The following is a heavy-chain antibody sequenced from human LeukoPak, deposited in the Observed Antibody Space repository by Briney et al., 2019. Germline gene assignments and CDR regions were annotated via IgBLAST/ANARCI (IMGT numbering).Heavy chain of an antibody. J-gene: IGHJ5*02. CDR2: INGGHYPT. CDR3: TRDPNGDYVGAFDP. CDR1: GFSFSNFG. V-gene: IGHV3-23*01. D-gene: IGHD4-17*01. Sequence: GSLRLLCAASGFSFSNFGKPWVRQAPGKGGEWVSSINGGHYPTYNTDSVKGRFTISRDNSKNTLYLQMNSLRADDTAVYYCTRDPNGDYVGAFDPWGQGTLVTVSS.